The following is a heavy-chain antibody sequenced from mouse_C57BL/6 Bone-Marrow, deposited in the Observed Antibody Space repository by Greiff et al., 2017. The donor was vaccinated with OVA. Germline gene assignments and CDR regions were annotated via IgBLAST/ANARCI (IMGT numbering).Heavy chain of an antibody. J-gene: IGHJ2*01. CDR3: ARDYYGYY. V-gene: IGHV1-50*01. CDR2: IDPSDSYT. D-gene: IGHD1-1*01. Sequence: QVQLQQPGAELVKPGASVKLSCKASGYTFTSYWMQWVKQRPGQGLEWIGEIDPSDSYTNYNQKFKGKATLTVDTSSSTAYMQLSSLTSEDSAVYYCARDYYGYYWGQGTTLTVSS. CDR1: GYTFTSYW.